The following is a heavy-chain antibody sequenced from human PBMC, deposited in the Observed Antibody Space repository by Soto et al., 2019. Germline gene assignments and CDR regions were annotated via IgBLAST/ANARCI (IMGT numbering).Heavy chain of an antibody. V-gene: IGHV3-48*02. D-gene: IGHD1-1*01. CDR2: ISSSGSTM. Sequence: EVQLVESGGGLVQPGGSLRLSCEASGLTFSNYNMNWVRQAPGKALEWVSYISSSGSTMYYADSVKGRFTISRDNAKNSLYVQMNSLRDEDAAVYYCVSGGTTGGWGQGTLVTVSS. J-gene: IGHJ4*02. CDR3: VSGGTTGG. CDR1: GLTFSNYN.